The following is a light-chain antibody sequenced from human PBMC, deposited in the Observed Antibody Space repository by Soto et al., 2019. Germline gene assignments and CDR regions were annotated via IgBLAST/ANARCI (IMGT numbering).Light chain of an antibody. CDR3: QQSYSTPYT. CDR1: QGISSY. J-gene: IGKJ2*01. Sequence: AIRMTQSPSSLSASTVDRVTITCRASQGISSYLAWYQQKPGKAPKLLIYAASTLQSGVPSRFSGSGSGTDFTLTISSLQPEEFATYYCQQSYSTPYTFGQGTKVDIK. V-gene: IGKV1-8*01. CDR2: AAS.